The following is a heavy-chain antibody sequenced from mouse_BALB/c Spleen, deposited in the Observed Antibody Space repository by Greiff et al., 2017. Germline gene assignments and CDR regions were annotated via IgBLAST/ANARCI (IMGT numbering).Heavy chain of an antibody. V-gene: IGHV1-87*01. Sequence: VQLQQSGAELARPGASVKLSCKASGYTFTSYWMQWVKQRPGQGLEWIGAIYPGDGDTRYTQKFKGKATLTADKSSSTAYMQLSSLASEDSAVYYCARVAYYGNYWGQGTTLTVSS. D-gene: IGHD2-10*01. CDR3: ARVAYYGNY. J-gene: IGHJ2*01. CDR2: IYPGDGDT. CDR1: GYTFTSYW.